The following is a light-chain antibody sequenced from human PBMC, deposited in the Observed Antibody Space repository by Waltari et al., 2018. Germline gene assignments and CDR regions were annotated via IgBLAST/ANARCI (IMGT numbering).Light chain of an antibody. CDR3: QYRGHWPPDAS. CDR1: QSVRNS. V-gene: IGKV3-11*01. Sequence: EIVLTQSPATLSLSPGERATLSCRASQSVRNSLAWYQQKPGQAPSLLIYSAAHRATGIPARFSGSGSGTDFTLTIISLEPEDFAVYYCQYRGHWPPDASFGPGTKVDIK. J-gene: IGKJ3*01. CDR2: SAA.